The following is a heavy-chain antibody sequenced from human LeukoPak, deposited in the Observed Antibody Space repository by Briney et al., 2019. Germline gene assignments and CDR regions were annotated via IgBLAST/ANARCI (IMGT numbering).Heavy chain of an antibody. CDR1: GFTFSSYA. Sequence: GRSLRLSCAASGFTFSSYAMQWVRQAPGKGLEWVAVISYDGSNKYYADSVKGRFTISRDNSKNTVYLQMNSPRADDTAVYYCARDPVAGNAFDIWGQGTMVTVSS. V-gene: IGHV3-30-3*01. J-gene: IGHJ3*02. CDR2: ISYDGSNK. D-gene: IGHD6-19*01. CDR3: ARDPVAGNAFDI.